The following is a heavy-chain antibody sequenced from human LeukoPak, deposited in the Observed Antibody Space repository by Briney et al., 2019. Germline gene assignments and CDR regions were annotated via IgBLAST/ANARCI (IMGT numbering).Heavy chain of an antibody. J-gene: IGHJ4*02. CDR2: INSDGSGT. D-gene: IGHD6-6*01. V-gene: IGHV3-74*01. Sequence: GGSLRLSCAASGFTFSSYWMHWVRQAPGKGLVWVSRINSDGSGTSYADSVKGRFTISRDNAKNTLYLQMNSLRAEDTAVYYCANSYSSSPTFDYWGQGTLVTVSS. CDR1: GFTFSSYW. CDR3: ANSYSSSPTFDY.